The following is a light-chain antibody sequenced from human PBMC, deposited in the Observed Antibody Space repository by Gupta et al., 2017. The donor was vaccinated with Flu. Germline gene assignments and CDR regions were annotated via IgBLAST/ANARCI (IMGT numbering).Light chain of an antibody. V-gene: IGLV2-23*01. CDR1: TSDVGSYKF. J-gene: IGLJ1*01. Sequence: SITIPCTGLTSDVGSYKFVSWFPQHPGKAPKLMIFEGTKRPSGVSNRFSGSRSDYTASLTISGLQAEDEADYYCCSYAGGGTYVFGTGTKVTVL. CDR3: CSYAGGGTYV. CDR2: EGT.